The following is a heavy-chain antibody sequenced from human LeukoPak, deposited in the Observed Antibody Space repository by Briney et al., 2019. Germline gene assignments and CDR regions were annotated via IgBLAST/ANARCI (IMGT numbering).Heavy chain of an antibody. V-gene: IGHV3-64*01. J-gene: IGHJ3*02. D-gene: IGHD3-22*01. CDR3: AREGHSSGYCGAFDI. CDR1: GITFSTSA. Sequence: GGSLRLSCEVSGITFSTSAMHWVRQGPGKGLEYVSGISDNGVGTYYASSVKGRFTISRDNSKNTLYLQVDSLKDEDMAMYYCAREGHSSGYCGAFDIWGPGTMVTVSS. CDR2: ISDNGVGT.